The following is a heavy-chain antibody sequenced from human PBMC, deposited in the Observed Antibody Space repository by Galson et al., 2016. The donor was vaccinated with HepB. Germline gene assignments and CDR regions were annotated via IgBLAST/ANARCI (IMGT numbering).Heavy chain of an antibody. CDR3: ARLGGSTIFGVVITPYYFDY. V-gene: IGHV1-18*01. J-gene: IGHJ4*02. D-gene: IGHD3-3*01. CDR2: ISVYNAHT. Sequence: SVKVSCKASGYTFNSYGITWVRQAPGQGLEWMGWISVYNAHTNYAQKFQGRVTMNTGISTSTAYMGLRSLRSDDTAVYYCARLGGSTIFGVVITPYYFDYGGQDTLVPVS. CDR1: GYTFNSYG.